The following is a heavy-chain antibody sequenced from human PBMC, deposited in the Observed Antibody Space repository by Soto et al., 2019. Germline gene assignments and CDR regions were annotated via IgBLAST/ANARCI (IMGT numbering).Heavy chain of an antibody. J-gene: IGHJ3*01. CDR3: VRGAPYYWRESDYYPHAFDL. V-gene: IGHV3-48*03. CDR2: IGSGGSTI. CDR1: GFIFSDYK. D-gene: IGHD3-3*01. Sequence: HPGGSLRLSCEASGFIFSDYKMNWVRQAPGKGLEWISYIGSGGSTIAYVDSVEGRFTISRDNAKNSLFLQMNSLRVEDTAVYYCVRGAPYYWRESDYYPHAFDLWGQGTVVTVSS.